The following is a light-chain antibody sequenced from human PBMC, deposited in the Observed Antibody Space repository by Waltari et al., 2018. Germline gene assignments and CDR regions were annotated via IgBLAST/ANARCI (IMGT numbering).Light chain of an antibody. Sequence: EIVLTQSPATLSLSPGERATLSCRASQSVSSYLAWYQQKPDQAPRPLIYDTSNRAAGIPARLSGSGSGTDFTLTISSLEPEDFAVYYCQQRSNWPLTFGGGTK. V-gene: IGKV3-11*01. CDR2: DTS. CDR1: QSVSSY. J-gene: IGKJ4*01. CDR3: QQRSNWPLT.